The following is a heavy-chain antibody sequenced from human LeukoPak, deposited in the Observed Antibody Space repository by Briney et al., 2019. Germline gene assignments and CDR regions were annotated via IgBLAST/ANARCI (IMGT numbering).Heavy chain of an antibody. CDR1: VGSLSSYY. CDR3: ARHEAAAGIGYFDY. J-gene: IGHJ4*02. D-gene: IGHD6-13*01. CDR2: IYTSGST. Sequence: SETLSLTCTVSVGSLSSYYWSWLRQPPGKGLEWIGYIYTSGSTNYNPSLKSRVTISVDTSKNQFSLKLSSVTAADTAVYYCARHEAAAGIGYFDYWGQGTLVTVSS. V-gene: IGHV4-4*09.